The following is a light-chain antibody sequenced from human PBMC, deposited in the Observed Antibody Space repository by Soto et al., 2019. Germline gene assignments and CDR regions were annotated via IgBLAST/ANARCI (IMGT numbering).Light chain of an antibody. V-gene: IGKV1-39*01. Sequence: IQMTQSPSSLSASVGDRVTITCRASQNIVNYLNWYQQKPGKAPKLLIYAASTLQSGVPSRFSGSGSRKDFTLTSSSLQPEDFAPYYCHQSFSTPFTFGPGTKVDIK. CDR3: HQSFSTPFT. J-gene: IGKJ3*01. CDR1: QNIVNY. CDR2: AAS.